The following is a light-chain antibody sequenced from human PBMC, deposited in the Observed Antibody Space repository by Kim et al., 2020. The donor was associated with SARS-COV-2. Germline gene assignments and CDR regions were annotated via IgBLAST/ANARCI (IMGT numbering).Light chain of an antibody. CDR3: QVWYSSSDVV. CDR2: YDS. Sequence: SYELTQPPSVSVAPGKTARITCGGNNIGSKSVHWYQQKPGQAPVLVIYYDSDRPSGIPERFSGSNSGNTATLTISRVEAGDEADYYCQVWYSSSDVVFGGGTQLTVL. CDR1: NIGSKS. V-gene: IGLV3-21*04. J-gene: IGLJ2*01.